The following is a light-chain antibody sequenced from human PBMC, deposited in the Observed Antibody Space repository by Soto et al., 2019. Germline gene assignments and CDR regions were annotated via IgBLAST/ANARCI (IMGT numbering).Light chain of an antibody. Sequence: DIQMTQSPSTLSASVGDRVTITCRASQSISNWLAWYQQKPGKAPKLLIYKASSLESGVPSRFSGSGSGTEFTLTISSLQPDDFATYYCQEYNTYSYTLGQWTKLEIK. CDR1: QSISNW. J-gene: IGKJ2*01. CDR3: QEYNTYSYT. V-gene: IGKV1-5*03. CDR2: KAS.